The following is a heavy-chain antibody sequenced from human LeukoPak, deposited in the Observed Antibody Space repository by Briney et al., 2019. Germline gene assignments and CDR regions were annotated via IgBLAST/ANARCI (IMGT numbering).Heavy chain of an antibody. CDR2: IRYDGSNK. CDR1: GFTFSSYG. CDR3: ASLRFDY. Sequence: GGSLRLSCAASGFTFSSYGMHWVRQAPGKGLEWVAFIRYDGSNKYYADSVKGRFTISRDNAKNSLYLQMNSLRAEDTAVYYCASLRFDYWGQGTLVTVSS. J-gene: IGHJ4*02. V-gene: IGHV3-30*02.